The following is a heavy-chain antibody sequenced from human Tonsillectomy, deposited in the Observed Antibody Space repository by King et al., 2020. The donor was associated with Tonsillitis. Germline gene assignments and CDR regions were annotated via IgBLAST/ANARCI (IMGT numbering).Heavy chain of an antibody. CDR3: AKDAVTGWWSDFYGMDG. J-gene: IGHJ6*02. CDR1: GFTFSSSA. Sequence: DVQLVESGGGLVQPGGSLRLSCAASGFTFSSSAMSWVRQAPGKGLEWVAAISGGGYSACYADPVKGRFTLSRYNSNNTLYLQMNSLRAEDTVVYYCAKDAVTGWWSDFYGMDGWGQGTTVTVSS. V-gene: IGHV3-23*04. D-gene: IGHD2-15*01. CDR2: ISGGGYSA.